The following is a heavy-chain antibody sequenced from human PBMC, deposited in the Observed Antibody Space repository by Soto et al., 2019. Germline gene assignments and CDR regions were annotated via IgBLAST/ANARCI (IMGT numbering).Heavy chain of an antibody. V-gene: IGHV4-31*03. CDR2: IYYSGST. CDR3: ARDRALCSGGSCYSGYYYYGMDV. D-gene: IGHD2-15*01. CDR1: GGSISSGGYY. Sequence: LSLTCTVSGGSISSGGYYWSWIRQHPGKGLEWIGYIYYSGSTYYNPSLKSRVTISVDTSKNQFSLKLSSVTAADTAVYYCARDRALCSGGSCYSGYYYYGMDVWGQGTTVTVSS. J-gene: IGHJ6*02.